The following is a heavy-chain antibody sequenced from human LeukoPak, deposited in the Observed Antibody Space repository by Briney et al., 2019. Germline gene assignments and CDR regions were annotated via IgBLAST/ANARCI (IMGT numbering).Heavy chain of an antibody. CDR2: IYYSGNT. V-gene: IGHV4-39*01. Sequence: SETLSLTCTVSGVSISSSNSYWGWIRQPPGKGLEWIGSIYYSGNTYYNASLKSQVSISIDTSKNQFSLKLSSVTAADTAVYYCARGRVYYGSGSYYNRRLGYFDYWGQGTLVTVSS. J-gene: IGHJ4*02. CDR3: ARGRVYYGSGSYYNRRLGYFDY. D-gene: IGHD3-10*01. CDR1: GVSISSSNSY.